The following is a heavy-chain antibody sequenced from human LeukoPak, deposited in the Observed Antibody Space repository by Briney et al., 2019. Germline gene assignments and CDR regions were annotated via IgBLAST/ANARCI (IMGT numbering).Heavy chain of an antibody. J-gene: IGHJ4*02. CDR2: IDYGGSYK. CDR3: ARTILPALDY. D-gene: IGHD2-2*01. V-gene: IGHV3-30*19. CDR1: GFTFSTYG. Sequence: GGSLRLSCAASGFTFSTYGMHWVRQAPGKGLEWVAFIDYGGSYKFYADSAKGRFTISRDNSRNTLYLQMNSLRVEDTAVYYCARTILPALDYWGQGTLVTVSS.